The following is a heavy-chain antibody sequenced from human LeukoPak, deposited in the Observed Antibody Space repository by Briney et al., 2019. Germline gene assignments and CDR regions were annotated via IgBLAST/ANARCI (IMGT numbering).Heavy chain of an antibody. CDR2: IYPGDSDT. CDR3: ARHGDYCSGGSCYDYFDY. D-gene: IGHD2-15*01. J-gene: IGHJ4*02. Sequence: GESLKISCKGSGSSFTSYWIGWVRQLPGKGLEWMGIIYPGDSDTRHSPSFQGQVTISADKSIGTAYLQWSSLKASDTAMYYCARHGDYCSGGSCYDYFDYWGQGTLVTVSS. V-gene: IGHV5-51*01. CDR1: GSSFTSYW.